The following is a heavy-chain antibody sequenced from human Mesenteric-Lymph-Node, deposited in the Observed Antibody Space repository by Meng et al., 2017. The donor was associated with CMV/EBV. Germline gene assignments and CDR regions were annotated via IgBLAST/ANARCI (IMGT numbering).Heavy chain of an antibody. CDR2: TSSSSNII. CDR1: GFSFSISS. J-gene: IGHJ6*02. D-gene: IGHD2-2*02. CDR3: ASQTAAIPDYYYGMDV. V-gene: IGHV3-48*04. Sequence: GGSLRLSCAASGFSFSISSMNWVRQAPGKGLEWVSYTSSSSNIIYYADSVKGRFTISRDNAKNSLYLQMNSLRAEDTAVYYCASQTAAIPDYYYGMDVWGQGTTVTVSS.